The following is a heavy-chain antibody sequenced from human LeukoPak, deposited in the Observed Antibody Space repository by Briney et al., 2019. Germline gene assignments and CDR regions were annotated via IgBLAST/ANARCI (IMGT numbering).Heavy chain of an antibody. CDR3: ARGVQYSSLYFDY. CDR1: GGSFSGYY. CDR2: INHSGST. D-gene: IGHD6-6*01. V-gene: IGHV4-34*01. J-gene: IGHJ4*02. Sequence: SETLSLTCAVYGGSFSGYYWSWIRQPPGKGLEWIGEINHSGSTNYNPSLKSRVTISVDTSKNQFSLKLSSVTAADTAVYYCARGVQYSSLYFDYWGQGTLVTVSS.